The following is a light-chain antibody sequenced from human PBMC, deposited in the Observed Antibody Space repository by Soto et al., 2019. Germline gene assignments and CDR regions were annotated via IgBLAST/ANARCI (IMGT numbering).Light chain of an antibody. CDR3: QHLGT. J-gene: IGKJ2*01. CDR2: AAS. V-gene: IGKV1-9*01. CDR1: QDISSY. Sequence: DIQLTQSPSFLSASVGDRVTITCRASQDISSYLAWYQQRPGKAPKLLIYAASTLQSGVPSRFSGSGSGTEFTLTISSLQPEDFATYYCQHLGTVGQGTKLEIK.